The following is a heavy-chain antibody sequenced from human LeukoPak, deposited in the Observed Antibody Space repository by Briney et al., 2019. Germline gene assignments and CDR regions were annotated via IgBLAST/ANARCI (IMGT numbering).Heavy chain of an antibody. CDR3: ARDSSGSYWGNDAFDI. Sequence: GGSLRLSCAASGFTFSSYSMNWVRQAPGKGLEWVSSIRSSSSYIYYADSVKGRFTISRDNAKNPLYLQMNSLRAEDTAVYYCARDSSGSYWGNDAFDIWGQGTMVTVSS. J-gene: IGHJ3*02. CDR1: GFTFSSYS. V-gene: IGHV3-21*01. D-gene: IGHD1-26*01. CDR2: IRSSSSYI.